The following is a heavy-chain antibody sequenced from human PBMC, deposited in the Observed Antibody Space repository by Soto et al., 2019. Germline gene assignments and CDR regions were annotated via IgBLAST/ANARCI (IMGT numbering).Heavy chain of an antibody. CDR3: ARDSGYDDYYYYYGMDV. J-gene: IGHJ6*02. V-gene: IGHV1-69*01. D-gene: IGHD5-12*01. Sequence: KVSCKASGGTFSSYAISWVRQAPGQGLEWMGGIIPIFGTANYAQKFQGRVTITADESTSTAYMELSSLRSEDTAVYYCARDSGYDDYYYYYGMDVWGQGTTVTVSS. CDR2: IIPIFGTA. CDR1: GGTFSSYA.